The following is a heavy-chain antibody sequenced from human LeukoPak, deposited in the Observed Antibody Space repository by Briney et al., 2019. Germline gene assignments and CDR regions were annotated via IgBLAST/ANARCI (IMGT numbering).Heavy chain of an antibody. D-gene: IGHD3-9*01. V-gene: IGHV3-7*01. CDR2: IKQDGSEK. CDR1: GFTFSSYW. J-gene: IGHJ4*02. CDR3: ARAREYYDILTGYYWSCYFDY. Sequence: GGSLRLSCAASGFTFSSYWMSWVRQAPGKGLEWVANIKQDGSEKYYVDSVKGRFTISRDNAKNSLHLQMNSLRAEDTAVYYCARAREYYDILTGYYWSCYFDYWGQGTLVTVSS.